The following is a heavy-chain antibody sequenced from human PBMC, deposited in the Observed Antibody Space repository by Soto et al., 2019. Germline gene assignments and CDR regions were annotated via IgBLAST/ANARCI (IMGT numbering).Heavy chain of an antibody. J-gene: IGHJ2*01. CDR2: ISGSGGST. CDR1: GFTFSSYA. D-gene: IGHD3-22*01. Sequence: EVQLLESGGGLVQPGGSLRLSCAASGFTFSSYAMRWVRKAPGKGLEWVSAISGSGGSTYYADSVKGRFTISRDNTKNTMYVKMSSLIAEDTAVYYCAKDGLITRIGVVIPWYFVLWGRGTLVTVSS. CDR3: AKDGLITRIGVVIPWYFVL. V-gene: IGHV3-23*01.